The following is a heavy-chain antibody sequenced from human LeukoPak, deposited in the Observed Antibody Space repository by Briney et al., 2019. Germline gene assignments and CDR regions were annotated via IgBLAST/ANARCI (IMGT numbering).Heavy chain of an antibody. V-gene: IGHV1-18*01. D-gene: IGHD2-2*02. CDR1: GYTFISYG. J-gene: IGHJ4*02. CDR2: ISGYNGNT. CDR3: ARPGARYCSSTSCYNGFDY. Sequence: ASVKVSCKASGYTFISYGISWVRHAPGQGLEWMGWISGYNGNTNYAQKFQGRVTMTRDTSTSTVYMELSSLRSEDTAVYYCARPGARYCSSTSCYNGFDYWGQGTLVTVSS.